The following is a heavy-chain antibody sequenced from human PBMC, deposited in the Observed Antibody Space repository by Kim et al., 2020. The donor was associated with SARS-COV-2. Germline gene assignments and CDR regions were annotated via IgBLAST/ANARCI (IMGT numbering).Heavy chain of an antibody. J-gene: IGHJ5*02. CDR2: MYSSGST. CDR3: ARDVSSYDFWSGYYDGWFDP. V-gene: IGHV4-59*13. CDR1: GGSFSSYY. D-gene: IGHD3-3*01. Sequence: SETLSLTCTVSGGSFSSYYWSWIRQPPGKGLEWIGYMYSSGSTNYNPSLKSRVTISVDTSKNQFSLKLRSVTAADTAVYYCARDVSSYDFWSGYYDGWFDPWGQGTLVIVSS.